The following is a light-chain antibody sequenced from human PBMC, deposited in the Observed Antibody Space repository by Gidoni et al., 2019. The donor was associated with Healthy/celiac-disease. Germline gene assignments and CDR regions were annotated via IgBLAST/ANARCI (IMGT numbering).Light chain of an antibody. J-gene: IGKJ1*01. CDR1: QSVLYSSNNKNY. CDR3: QQYYSIPPA. Sequence: DIVMTQSPDSLAVSLGERATINCKSSQSVLYSSNNKNYLAWYQQKQGQPPKLLIYWASTRESGVPDRFSGSGSGTDFTLTISSLQAEDVAVYYCQQYYSIPPAFGQGTKVEIK. CDR2: WAS. V-gene: IGKV4-1*01.